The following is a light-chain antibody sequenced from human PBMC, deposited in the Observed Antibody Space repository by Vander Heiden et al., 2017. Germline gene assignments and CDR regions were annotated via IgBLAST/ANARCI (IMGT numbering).Light chain of an antibody. CDR3: CSYKGSGSSWV. CDR2: DVT. V-gene: IGLV2-23*02. CDR1: SSDVGSYNL. Sequence: QSVLTQPASVSGSPGQSVTISCSGSSSDVGSYNLVSWYQQYPGKAPKLIVFDVTKRPSGISSRFSGSKSGNTATLTISGLQPEDEADYYCCSYKGSGSSWVFGTGTKLTVL. J-gene: IGLJ1*01.